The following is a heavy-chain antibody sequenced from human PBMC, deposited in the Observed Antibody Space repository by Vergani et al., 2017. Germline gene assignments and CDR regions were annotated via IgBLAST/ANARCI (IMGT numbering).Heavy chain of an antibody. CDR1: GFTFDDYT. CDR3: AKESGYHILAGYDDAFDI. D-gene: IGHD3-9*01. V-gene: IGHV3-43*01. J-gene: IGHJ3*02. Sequence: EVQLVESGGVVVQPGGSLRLSCAASGFTFDDYTMHWVRQAPGKGLEWVSLISWDGGSTYYADSVKGRFTISRENSKNSLYLQMNSLRTEDTALYFCAKESGYHILAGYDDAFDIWGQGTMVTVSS. CDR2: ISWDGGST.